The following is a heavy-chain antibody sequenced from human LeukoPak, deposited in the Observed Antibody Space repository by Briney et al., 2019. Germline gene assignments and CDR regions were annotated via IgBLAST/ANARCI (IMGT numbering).Heavy chain of an antibody. J-gene: IGHJ3*02. Sequence: ASVKVSCKASGYTFTGYYMHWVRQAPGQGLEWMGWINPNSGGTNYAQKFQGRVTMTRDTSISTAYMELSRLRSDDTAVYYCARDLMLARTPPGAFDIWGQGTMVTVSS. CDR1: GYTFTGYY. V-gene: IGHV1-2*02. D-gene: IGHD3-10*02. CDR2: INPNSGGT. CDR3: ARDLMLARTPPGAFDI.